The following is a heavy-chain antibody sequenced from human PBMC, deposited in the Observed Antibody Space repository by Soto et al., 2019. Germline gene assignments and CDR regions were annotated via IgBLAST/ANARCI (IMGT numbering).Heavy chain of an antibody. CDR3: ARGGAVVVPGAVDRHNSFDP. J-gene: IGHJ5*02. Sequence: QVQLVQSGAEVKKPGSSVKVSCEASGGTFSSYSFSWVRQAPGQGLEWMGRVIPILGMANYAQKFQGRVTITADKSTSTVYMELSSLRSEDTAVYYCARGGAVVVPGAVDRHNSFDPWGQGTLVTVSS. CDR1: GGTFSSYS. D-gene: IGHD2-2*01. V-gene: IGHV1-69*02. CDR2: VIPILGMA.